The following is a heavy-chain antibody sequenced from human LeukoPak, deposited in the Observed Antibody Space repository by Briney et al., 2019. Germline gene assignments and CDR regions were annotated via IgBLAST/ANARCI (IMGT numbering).Heavy chain of an antibody. CDR2: ISTTGSHI. CDR3: ARCALGVSSENYYMDV. V-gene: IGHV3-21*01. D-gene: IGHD3-3*01. J-gene: IGHJ6*03. Sequence: PGGSLRLSCATSGFSFSVYPMSWVRQAPGKGLEWVMSISTTGSHIYYADSVKGRFNISRDNAENSVYLQMNSLRTEDTATYYCARCALGVSSENYYMDVWGEGTTVTVSS. CDR1: GFSFSVYP.